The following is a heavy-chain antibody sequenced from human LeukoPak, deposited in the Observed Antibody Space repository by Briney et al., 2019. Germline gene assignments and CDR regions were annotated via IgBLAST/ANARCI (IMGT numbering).Heavy chain of an antibody. CDR2: ISYDGSNK. V-gene: IGHV3-30*18. D-gene: IGHD3-16*01. CDR1: GFTFSSYG. Sequence: GGSLRLSCAASGFTFSSYGMHWVRQAPGKGLEGVAVISYDGSNKYYADSVKGRFTISRDNSKNTLYLQMNSLRAEDTAVYYCAKPPGDDFDYWGQGTLVTVSS. CDR3: AKPPGDDFDY. J-gene: IGHJ4*02.